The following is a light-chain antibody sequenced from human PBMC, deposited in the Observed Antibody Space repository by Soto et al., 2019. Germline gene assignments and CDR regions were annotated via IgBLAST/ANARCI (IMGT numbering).Light chain of an antibody. CDR3: QQYHTWPIT. CDR2: GAS. CDR1: QGVSRK. Sequence: EIVLTQPPGTLSVAPGERVTFSCRASQGVSRKLAWYQHKPGQAPRLLISGASTGATGIPARFSGSGSGTEFTLTISSLQSEDCAIYYCQQYHTWPITFGGGTKVDIK. J-gene: IGKJ4*01. V-gene: IGKV3-15*01.